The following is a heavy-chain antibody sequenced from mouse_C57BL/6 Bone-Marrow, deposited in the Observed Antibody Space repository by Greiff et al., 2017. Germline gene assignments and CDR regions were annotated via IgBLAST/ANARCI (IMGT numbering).Heavy chain of an antibody. D-gene: IGHD1-1*01. CDR3: AREGDYYGPAWFAY. CDR1: GYTFTSYG. Sequence: VQLQQSGAELARPGASVKLSCKASGYTFTSYGISWVKQRTGQGLEWIGEISPRSGNTYYNEKFKGKATLTADKSSSTAYMELRSLTSEDSAVYVCAREGDYYGPAWFAYWGQGTLVTVSA. CDR2: ISPRSGNT. V-gene: IGHV1-81*01. J-gene: IGHJ3*01.